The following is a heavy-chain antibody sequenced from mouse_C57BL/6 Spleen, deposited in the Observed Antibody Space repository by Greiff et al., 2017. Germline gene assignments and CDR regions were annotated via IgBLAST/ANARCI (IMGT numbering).Heavy chain of an antibody. V-gene: IGHV1-80*01. CDR1: GYAFSSYW. Sequence: VQLQQSGAELVKPGASVKISCKASGYAFSSYWMNWVQQRPGKGLEWIGQIYPGDGDTNYNGKFKGRATLAADKSSSTAYMQLSRLTSEDSAVYFCARTAGGAYWGQGTLVTVSA. J-gene: IGHJ3*01. CDR2: IYPGDGDT. CDR3: ARTAGGAY.